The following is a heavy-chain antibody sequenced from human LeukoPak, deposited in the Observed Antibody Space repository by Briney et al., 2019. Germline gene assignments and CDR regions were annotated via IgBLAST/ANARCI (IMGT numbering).Heavy chain of an antibody. CDR3: ARDQGSSDATYYFDY. D-gene: IGHD2-2*01. J-gene: IGHJ4*02. Sequence: GGSLRLSCAASGFTFSSNAMHWVRQAPGKGLEWVAVTSYDGSNKYYADSVKGRFTISRDNSKNTLYLQMNSLRAEDTAVYYCARDQGSSDATYYFDYWGQGTLVTVSS. CDR2: TSYDGSNK. CDR1: GFTFSSNA. V-gene: IGHV3-30-3*01.